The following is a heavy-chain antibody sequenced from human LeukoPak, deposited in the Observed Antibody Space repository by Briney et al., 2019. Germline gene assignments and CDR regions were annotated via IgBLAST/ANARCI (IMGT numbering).Heavy chain of an antibody. V-gene: IGHV3-23*01. CDR1: GFTLSKCA. J-gene: IGHJ5*02. D-gene: IGHD3-3*01. CDR2: IDGSGGRP. Sequence: GGSLRLSCAASGFTLSKCAMNWVRQAPGKGLEWVSGIDGSGGRPPSADSVKGRFTISRDISKNTLYLQMDSLRAEDTAAYYCARGKDHDFWNPFDHWGQGTLSLSPQ. CDR3: ARGKDHDFWNPFDH.